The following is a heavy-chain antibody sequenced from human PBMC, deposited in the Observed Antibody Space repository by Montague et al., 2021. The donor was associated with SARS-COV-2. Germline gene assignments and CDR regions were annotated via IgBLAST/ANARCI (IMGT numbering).Heavy chain of an antibody. J-gene: IGHJ4*02. Sequence: SETLSLTCTVSGGSISSSSYYWGWIRQPPGKGLEWIGRIYTSGSTYYNPSLKSRLTISVDTSKNQFSLKLTSVTAADTAVYYCARAHTGSWDHIDNWGQGSLVTVSS. CDR2: IYTSGST. V-gene: IGHV4-39*07. D-gene: IGHD6-13*01. CDR3: ARAHTGSWDHIDN. CDR1: GGSISSSSYY.